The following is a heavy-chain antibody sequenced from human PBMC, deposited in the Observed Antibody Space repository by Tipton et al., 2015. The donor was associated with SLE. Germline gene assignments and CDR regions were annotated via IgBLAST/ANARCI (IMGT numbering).Heavy chain of an antibody. D-gene: IGHD3-10*01. V-gene: IGHV4-39*07. Sequence: TLSLTCTVPGGSVSSSNYYWAWVRQPPGKGLEWIGTIYYIGATYYNPPLKSRLSISIDTSKNQFSLKLTSVTAADTAVYFCARVGQRRFSGRDPYGTFDIWGQGTLVTVSS. CDR1: GGSVSSSNYY. CDR3: ARVGQRRFSGRDPYGTFDI. CDR2: IYYIGAT. J-gene: IGHJ3*02.